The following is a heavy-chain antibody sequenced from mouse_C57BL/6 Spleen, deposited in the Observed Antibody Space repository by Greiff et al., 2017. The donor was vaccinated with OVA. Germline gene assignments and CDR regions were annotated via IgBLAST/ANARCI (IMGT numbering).Heavy chain of an antibody. CDR1: GFTFSSYG. CDR2: ISSGGSYT. V-gene: IGHV5-6*02. D-gene: IGHD2-4*01. Sequence: EVMLVESGGDLVKPGGSLKLSCAASGFTFSSYGMSWVRQTPDKRLEWVATISSGGSYTYYPDSVKGRFTISRDNAKNTLYLQMSNLKSEDTAMYYCARGDYDSWFAYWGQGTLVTVSA. J-gene: IGHJ3*01. CDR3: ARGDYDSWFAY.